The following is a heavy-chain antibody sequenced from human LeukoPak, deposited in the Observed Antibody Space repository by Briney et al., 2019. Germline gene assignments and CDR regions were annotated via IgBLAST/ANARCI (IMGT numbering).Heavy chain of an antibody. J-gene: IGHJ4*02. V-gene: IGHV3-7*01. CDR1: GFSFSSFW. CDR2: IKQDCSNQ. D-gene: IGHD6-19*01. Sequence: GGPLRLSCAASGFSFSSFWMIWLRLAPGKGLEGVANIKQDCSNQQYLDSVKGRFTISRDNAKNSLYLQMTRLRVEDTAVYYCARFSRSIPVVFWGQGTLVTVSP. CDR3: ARFSRSIPVVF.